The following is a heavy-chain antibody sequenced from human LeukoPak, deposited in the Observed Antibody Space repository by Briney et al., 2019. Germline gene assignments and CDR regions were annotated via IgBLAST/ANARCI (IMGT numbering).Heavy chain of an antibody. V-gene: IGHV3-7*01. CDR1: GFTFSNYW. D-gene: IGHD3-22*01. CDR3: ASYSYYDSSGLWDY. J-gene: IGHJ4*02. Sequence: GSLRLSCAASGFTFSNYWMSWVRQAPGKGLEWVANIKQDGSENYYVDSVKGRFTISRDNAKNSLYLQMNSLRAEDTAVYYCASYSYYDSSGLWDYWGQGTLVTVSS. CDR2: IKQDGSEN.